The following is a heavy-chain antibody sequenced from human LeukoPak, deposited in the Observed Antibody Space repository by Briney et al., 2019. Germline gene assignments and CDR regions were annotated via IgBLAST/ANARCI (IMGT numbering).Heavy chain of an antibody. Sequence: PSEPLSLPSTLPVASIKGHGGSWIRRPPGKERDWIGYIFSGATNYNPSLKSRVSISVDTSKNQFSLNLTSVTAADTAVYYCAGLHFAAAEEFDPWGQGTLVTVSS. D-gene: IGHD6-13*01. CDR2: IFSGAT. CDR3: AGLHFAAAEEFDP. J-gene: IGHJ5*02. V-gene: IGHV4-59*08. CDR1: VASIKGHG.